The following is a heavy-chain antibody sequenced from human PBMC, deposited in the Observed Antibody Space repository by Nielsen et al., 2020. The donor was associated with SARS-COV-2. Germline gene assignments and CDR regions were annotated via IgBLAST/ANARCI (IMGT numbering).Heavy chain of an antibody. J-gene: IGHJ4*02. D-gene: IGHD2-2*03. CDR2: ISESGGRT. Sequence: GESLKISCAASGFTFSNYAMTWVRQAPGKGLEWVSAISESGGRTFYADSVKGRFTISRDNSKNTLYLQINSLRVEDTAVYFCAKDFHGSVADFFGNWGQGTLVTVSS. CDR1: GFTFSNYA. CDR3: AKDFHGSVADFFGN. V-gene: IGHV3-23*01.